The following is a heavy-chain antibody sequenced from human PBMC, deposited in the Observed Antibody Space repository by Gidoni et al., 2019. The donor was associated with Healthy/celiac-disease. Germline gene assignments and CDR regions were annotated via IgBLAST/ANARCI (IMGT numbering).Heavy chain of an antibody. Sequence: QLQLQESGPGLVKPSETLSLTCTVSGGSISSTNYYWGWIRQPPGKGLEWIGSIYYSGSTYYNPSLKSRVTISVDTSKNQFSLKLSSVTAADTAVYYCARGPSHIWGSYRLYYFDYWGQGTRVTVSS. CDR2: IYYSGST. D-gene: IGHD3-16*02. J-gene: IGHJ4*02. CDR1: GGSISSTNYY. CDR3: ARGPSHIWGSYRLYYFDY. V-gene: IGHV4-39*02.